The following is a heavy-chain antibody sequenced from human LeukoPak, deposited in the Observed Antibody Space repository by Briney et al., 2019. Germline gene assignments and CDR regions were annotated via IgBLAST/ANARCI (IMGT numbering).Heavy chain of an antibody. D-gene: IGHD7-27*01. CDR1: GYTFITYD. CDR3: ARTPYNWGIDY. CDR2: MSVNSGNT. V-gene: IGHV1-8*03. Sequence: ASVNVSFKASGYTFITYDINWVRQATGQGLEWMGWMSVNSGNTGYAQNFQGRLTITRNTSISTAYMELSSLRSEDTAVYYCARTPYNWGIDYWGQGTLVTVSS. J-gene: IGHJ4*02.